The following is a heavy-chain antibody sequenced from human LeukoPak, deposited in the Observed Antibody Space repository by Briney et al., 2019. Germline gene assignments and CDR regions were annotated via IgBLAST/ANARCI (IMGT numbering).Heavy chain of an antibody. Sequence: GASVKVSCKASGYTFTGYYMHWVRQAPGQGLEWMGIINPSGGSTSYAQKFQGRVTMTRDTSTSTVYMELSSLRSEDTAVYYCARDGRVRGYSYGPLDYWGQGTLVTVSS. J-gene: IGHJ4*02. CDR1: GYTFTGYY. D-gene: IGHD5-18*01. CDR2: INPSGGST. V-gene: IGHV1-46*01. CDR3: ARDGRVRGYSYGPLDY.